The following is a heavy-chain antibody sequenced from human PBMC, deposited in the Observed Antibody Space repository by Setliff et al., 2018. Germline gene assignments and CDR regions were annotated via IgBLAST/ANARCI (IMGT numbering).Heavy chain of an antibody. CDR3: ARETVRYGSGSYYLSYFDY. D-gene: IGHD3-10*01. CDR2: ISYDGSNK. CDR1: GFTFSSYA. J-gene: IGHJ4*02. Sequence: PGGSLRLSCAASGFTFSSYAMHWVRQAPGKGLEWVAVISYDGSNKYYADSVKGRFTISRDNSKNTLYLQMNSLRAEDTAVYYCARETVRYGSGSYYLSYFDYWGQGTLVT. V-gene: IGHV3-30-3*01.